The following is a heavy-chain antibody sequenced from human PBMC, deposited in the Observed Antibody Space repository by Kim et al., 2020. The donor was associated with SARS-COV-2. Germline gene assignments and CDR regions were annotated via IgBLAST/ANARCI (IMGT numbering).Heavy chain of an antibody. V-gene: IGHV1-2*02. Sequence: NDAQKFQGRVNMTRDTSISTAYMELGRLRSDDTAVYYCARVRDSSGPKFDYWGQGTLVTVSS. J-gene: IGHJ4*02. CDR3: ARVRDSSGPKFDY. D-gene: IGHD3-22*01.